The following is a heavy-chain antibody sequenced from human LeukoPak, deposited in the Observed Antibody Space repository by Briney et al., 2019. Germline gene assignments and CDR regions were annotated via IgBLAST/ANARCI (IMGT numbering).Heavy chain of an antibody. CDR2: ISAYNGNT. D-gene: IGHD2-2*01. J-gene: IGHJ5*02. Sequence: ASVKVSCKASGYTFTSYGISWVRQATGQGLEWMGWISAYNGNTNYAQKLQGRVTMTTDTSTSTAYMELRSLRSDDTAVYYCARDGGGYCSSTSCYEMNWFDPWGQGTLVTVSS. CDR3: ARDGGGYCSSTSCYEMNWFDP. CDR1: GYTFTSYG. V-gene: IGHV1-18*04.